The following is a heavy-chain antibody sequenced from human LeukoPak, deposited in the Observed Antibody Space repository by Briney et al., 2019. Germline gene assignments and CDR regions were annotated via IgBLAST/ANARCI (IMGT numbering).Heavy chain of an antibody. V-gene: IGHV3-30-3*01. J-gene: IGHJ4*02. D-gene: IGHD5-24*01. CDR3: ARDRRSRDGGQIND. CDR2: ISYDGSNK. Sequence: GGSLRLSCAASGFTFSSYAMHWVRQAPGKGLEWVAVISYDGSNKYYADSVKGRFTISRDNSKNTLYLQMNSLRAEDTAVYYCARDRRSRDGGQINDWGQGTLVTVSS. CDR1: GFTFSSYA.